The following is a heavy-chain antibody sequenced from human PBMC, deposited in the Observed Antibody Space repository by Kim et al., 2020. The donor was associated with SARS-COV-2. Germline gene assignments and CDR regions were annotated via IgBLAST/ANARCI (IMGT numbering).Heavy chain of an antibody. J-gene: IGHJ6*02. CDR3: ARAWFGDWSPRLYGMDV. CDR1: GYTFTSYG. V-gene: IGHV1-18*01. Sequence: ASVKVSCKASGYTFTSYGISWVRQAPGQGLEWMGWISAYNGNTNYAQKLQGRVTMTTDTSTSTAYMELRSLRSDDTAVYYCARAWFGDWSPRLYGMDVWGQGTTVTVSS. D-gene: IGHD3-10*01. CDR2: ISAYNGNT.